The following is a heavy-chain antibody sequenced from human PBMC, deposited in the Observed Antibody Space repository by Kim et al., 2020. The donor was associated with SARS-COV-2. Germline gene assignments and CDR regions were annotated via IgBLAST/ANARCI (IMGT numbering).Heavy chain of an antibody. Sequence: SETLSLTCVVSGDSITSWYWWSWVRQPPGKGLEWIGETIFQYGRVNYNPSLRSRVTISLDRSKNQMSLSLTTVTAADTATYYCARHKRSTNAFDVWGQGTTVTVSS. J-gene: IGHJ3*01. CDR1: GDSITSWYW. D-gene: IGHD1-1*01. CDR3: ARHKRSTNAFDV. CDR2: TIFQYGRV. V-gene: IGHV4-4*02.